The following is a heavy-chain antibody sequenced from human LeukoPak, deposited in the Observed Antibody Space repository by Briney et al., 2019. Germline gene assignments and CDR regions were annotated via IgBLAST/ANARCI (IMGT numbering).Heavy chain of an antibody. V-gene: IGHV3-21*01. Sequence: GGSLRLSCAASGFTFSAYTMNWVRQAPGKGLEWVSSISGSSSYIYYADSLKGRFTISRDNAKNSLYLQMSSLRAEDTAAYYCARGAKYCSSTSCQPWFDPWGQGTLVTVSS. D-gene: IGHD2-2*01. CDR3: ARGAKYCSSTSCQPWFDP. J-gene: IGHJ5*02. CDR1: GFTFSAYT. CDR2: ISGSSSYI.